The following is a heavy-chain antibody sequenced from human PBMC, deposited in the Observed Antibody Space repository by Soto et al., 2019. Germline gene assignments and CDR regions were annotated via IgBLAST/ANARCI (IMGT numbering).Heavy chain of an antibody. CDR2: IDGSGGIT. D-gene: IGHD3-10*01. CDR3: VKNSGWFNT. J-gene: IGHJ5*02. CDR1: VFTLGITD. Sequence: VXLCCDGSVFTLGITDMSWVRQAPGEGLEWVSTIDGSGGITFYADSVKGLFTISRDNSRNTVYLQMNSLRGDDTALYYCVKNSGWFNTWGQGALVSVSS. V-gene: IGHV3-23*01.